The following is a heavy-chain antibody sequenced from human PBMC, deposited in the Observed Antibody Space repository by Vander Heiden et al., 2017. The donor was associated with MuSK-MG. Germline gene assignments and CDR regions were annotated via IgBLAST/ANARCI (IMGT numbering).Heavy chain of an antibody. CDR3: AKDGVATRTYFDY. CDR2: ISGSGGST. CDR1: GFTFSSYA. D-gene: IGHD5-12*01. V-gene: IGHV3-23*01. J-gene: IGHJ4*02. Sequence: EVQLLESGGGLVQPGGSLRLSCAASGFTFSSYAMSWVRQAQGKGMEWVSAISGSGGSTYYADSVKGRFTISRDNSKNTLYLQMNSLRAEDTAVYYCAKDGVATRTYFDYWGQGTLVTVSS.